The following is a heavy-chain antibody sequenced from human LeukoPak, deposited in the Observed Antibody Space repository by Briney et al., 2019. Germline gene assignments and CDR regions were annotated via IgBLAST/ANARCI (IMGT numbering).Heavy chain of an antibody. CDR2: ISAYNGNT. CDR1: GYTFTSYG. D-gene: IGHD3-9*01. J-gene: IGHJ4*02. V-gene: IGHV1-18*01. Sequence: GASVKVSCKASGYTFTSYGISWVRQAPGQGLEWMGWISAYNGNTNYAQKLQGRVTMTTDTSTSTAYMELRSLRSDDTAVYFSGRGRHTILGPHPYDYWGQGTLVTVSS. CDR3: GRGRHTILGPHPYDY.